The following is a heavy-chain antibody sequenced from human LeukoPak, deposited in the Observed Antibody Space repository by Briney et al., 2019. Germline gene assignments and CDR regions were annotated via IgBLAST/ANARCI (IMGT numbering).Heavy chain of an antibody. V-gene: IGHV3-9*01. Sequence: GRSLRLSCAASGFTFDNYAMRWVRQAPGKGLEWVSGISGNSGSIGYADSVKGRFTISRGNAKNSLYLQMNSLRAEDTALYYCAKSSMVRGAYFDYWGQGTLVTVSS. D-gene: IGHD3-10*01. CDR3: AKSSMVRGAYFDY. CDR1: GFTFDNYA. J-gene: IGHJ4*02. CDR2: ISGNSGSI.